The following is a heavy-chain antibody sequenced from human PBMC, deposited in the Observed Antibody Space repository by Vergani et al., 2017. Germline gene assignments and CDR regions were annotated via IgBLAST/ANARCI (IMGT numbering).Heavy chain of an antibody. J-gene: IGHJ5*02. V-gene: IGHV3-30*04. CDR2: ISYDGSNK. Sequence: QVQLVESGGGVVQPGRSLRLSCAASGFTFSSYAMHWVRQAPGKGLEWVAVISYDGSNKYYADSVKGRFTISRDNSKNTLYLQMNSLRAEDTAVYYCAKWVGSRGYNWKKKGGNWFDPWGQGTLVTVSS. D-gene: IGHD1-20*01. CDR1: GFTFSSYA. CDR3: AKWVGSRGYNWKKKGGNWFDP.